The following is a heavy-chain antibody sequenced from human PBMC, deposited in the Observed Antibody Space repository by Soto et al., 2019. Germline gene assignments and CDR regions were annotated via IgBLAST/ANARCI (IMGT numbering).Heavy chain of an antibody. CDR3: ARASTYGGNFGYFDY. CDR1: GGSISSGDYY. D-gene: IGHD4-17*01. Sequence: SETLSLTCTVSGGSISSGDYYWSWIRQPPGKGLEWIGYIYYSGSTYYNPSLKSRVTISVDTSKNQFSLKLSSVTAADTAVYYCARASTYGGNFGYFDYWGQGTLVTVSS. V-gene: IGHV4-30-4*01. J-gene: IGHJ4*02. CDR2: IYYSGST.